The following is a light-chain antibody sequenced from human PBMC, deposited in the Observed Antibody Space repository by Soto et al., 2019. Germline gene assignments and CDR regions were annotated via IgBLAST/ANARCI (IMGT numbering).Light chain of an antibody. Sequence: EIVLTQSPGTLSLSPGERATLSCRASQSVSISYLAWYQQRPGQAPRLLIYGASTRATGIPARLSGSGSGTEFTLTISSLQSEDSAVYYCQQYKNWLALTFGGGTKVDIK. J-gene: IGKJ4*01. CDR2: GAS. CDR3: QQYKNWLALT. CDR1: QSVSISY. V-gene: IGKV3-15*01.